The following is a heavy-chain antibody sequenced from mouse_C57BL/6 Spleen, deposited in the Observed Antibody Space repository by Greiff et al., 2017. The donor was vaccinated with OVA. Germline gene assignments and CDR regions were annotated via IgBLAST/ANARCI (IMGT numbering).Heavy chain of an antibody. CDR3: AREGDYYGSSLGSFDY. CDR2: INPNNGGT. V-gene: IGHV1-22*01. Sequence: VQLKESGPELVKPGASVKMSCKASGYTFTDYNMHWVKQSHGKSLEWIGYINPNNGGTSYNQKFKGKATLTVNKSSSTAYMELRSLTSEDSAVYYCAREGDYYGSSLGSFDYWGQGTTLTVSS. CDR1: GYTFTDYN. D-gene: IGHD1-1*01. J-gene: IGHJ2*01.